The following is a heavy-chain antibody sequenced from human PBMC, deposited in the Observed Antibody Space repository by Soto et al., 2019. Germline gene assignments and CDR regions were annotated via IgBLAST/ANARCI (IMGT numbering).Heavy chain of an antibody. Sequence: ASVKVSCKASGYTFTSDGISWVREAPGEGLEWMGWISAYNGNTNYAQKLQGRVTMTTDTSTSTAYMELRSLRSDDTAVYYCARDMGPYYDILTGYYKAPFDYWGQGTLVTVSS. CDR2: ISAYNGNT. CDR1: GYTFTSDG. V-gene: IGHV1-18*04. J-gene: IGHJ4*02. CDR3: ARDMGPYYDILTGYYKAPFDY. D-gene: IGHD3-9*01.